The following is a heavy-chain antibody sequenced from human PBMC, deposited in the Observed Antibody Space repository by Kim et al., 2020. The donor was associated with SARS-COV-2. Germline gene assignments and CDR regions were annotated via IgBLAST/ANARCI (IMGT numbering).Heavy chain of an antibody. CDR3: TTNCYDMQFDY. D-gene: IGHD3-22*01. V-gene: IGHV3-15*01. CDR2: IKSRTDGRKT. Sequence: GGSLRLSCAASGFTFSNAWMSWVRQAPGKGLEWVGRIKSRTDGRKTAYAAPVKCRFTISSANSKNTLHLQMHSVKNEDTAEYDCTTNCYDMQFDYWGKGT. J-gene: IGHJ4*02. CDR1: GFTFSNAW.